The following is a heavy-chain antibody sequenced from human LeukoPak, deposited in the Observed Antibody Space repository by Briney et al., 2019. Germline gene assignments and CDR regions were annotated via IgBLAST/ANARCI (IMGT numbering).Heavy chain of an antibody. CDR3: TRDRSHDY. Sequence: GGSLRLSCTASGFTFGDYPITWVRQAPGKGLEWVGFIRNKTYGGTTEYAASVKGRFTISRDDSKSIAYLQMNSLKTEDTAVYYCTRDRSHDYWGPGTLVTVPP. CDR2: IRNKTYGGTT. J-gene: IGHJ4*02. CDR1: GFTFGDYP. V-gene: IGHV3-49*04. D-gene: IGHD6-13*01.